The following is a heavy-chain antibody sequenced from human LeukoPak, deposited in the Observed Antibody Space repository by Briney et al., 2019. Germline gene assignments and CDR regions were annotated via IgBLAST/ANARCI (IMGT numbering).Heavy chain of an antibody. V-gene: IGHV1-18*01. D-gene: IGHD6-6*01. CDR1: GYTFSTYS. Sequence: ASVKVSCKASGYTFSTYSINWVRQAPGQGLEWMGWISTYNGDTNYAQKLQGRVTMTTDTSTSTAYMELRSLRSDDTAVYYCAKDRWRNGSSSFDNWGQGTLVTVSS. J-gene: IGHJ4*02. CDR2: ISTYNGDT. CDR3: AKDRWRNGSSSFDN.